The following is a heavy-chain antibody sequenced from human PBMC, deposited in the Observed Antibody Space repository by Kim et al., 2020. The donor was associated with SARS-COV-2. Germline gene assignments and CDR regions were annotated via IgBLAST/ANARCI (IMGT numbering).Heavy chain of an antibody. CDR2: ISAYNGNT. J-gene: IGHJ6*02. CDR1: GYTFTSYG. V-gene: IGHV1-18*01. CDR3: ARDCSGGSCFYYYYGMDV. Sequence: ASVKVSCKASGYTFTSYGISWVRQAPGQGLEWMGWISAYNGNTNYAQKLQGRVTMTTDTSTSTAYMELRSLRSDDTAVYYCARDCSGGSCFYYYYGMDVWGQGTTVTVSS. D-gene: IGHD2-15*01.